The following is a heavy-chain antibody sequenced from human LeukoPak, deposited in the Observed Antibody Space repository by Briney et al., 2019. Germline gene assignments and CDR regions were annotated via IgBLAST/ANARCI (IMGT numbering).Heavy chain of an antibody. CDR2: ISAYNGNT. J-gene: IGHJ4*02. CDR3: ARDKPKRYCSSTSCYPLDY. V-gene: IGHV1-18*04. D-gene: IGHD2-2*01. CDR1: EENITNYG. Sequence: GAAEDLYSAAEENITNYGISWMLKEPGQGLEWMGWISAYNGNTNYAQKLQGRVTMTTDTSTSTAYMELRSLRSDDTAVYYCARDKPKRYCSSTSCYPLDYWGQGTLVTVSS.